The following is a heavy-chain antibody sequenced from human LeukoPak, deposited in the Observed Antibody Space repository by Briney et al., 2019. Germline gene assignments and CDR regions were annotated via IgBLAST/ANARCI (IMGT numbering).Heavy chain of an antibody. CDR1: GASISSGDYY. J-gene: IGHJ4*02. CDR3: ARLYYSSDFSTDY. CDR2: MYSSGCT. Sequence: PSETLSLTCNVSGASISSGDYYWGWIRQPPGKGLEWIGTMYSSGCTFYNPSLKRRVTVSVDTSKNLFSVRLTSVTAADTAVYYCARLYYSSDFSTDYWGRGTLVTVSS. D-gene: IGHD3/OR15-3a*01. V-gene: IGHV4-39*01.